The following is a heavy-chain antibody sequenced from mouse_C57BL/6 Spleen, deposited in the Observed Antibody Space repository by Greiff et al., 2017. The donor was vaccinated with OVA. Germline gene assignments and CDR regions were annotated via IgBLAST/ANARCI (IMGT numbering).Heavy chain of an antibody. Sequence: QVQLQQSGAELVRPGASVTLSCKASGYTFTDYEMHWVKQTPVHGLEWIGAIDPETGGTAYNQKFKGKAILTADKSSSTAYMKLRSLTSEDSAVYYCTRSEYAYWGQGTTLTVSS. J-gene: IGHJ2*01. D-gene: IGHD2-10*02. CDR1: GYTFTDYE. CDR3: TRSEYAY. V-gene: IGHV1-15*01. CDR2: IDPETGGT.